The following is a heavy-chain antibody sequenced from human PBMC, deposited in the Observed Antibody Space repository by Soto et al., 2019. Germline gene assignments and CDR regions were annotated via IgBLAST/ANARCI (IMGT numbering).Heavy chain of an antibody. V-gene: IGHV3-23*01. J-gene: IGHJ4*02. CDR1: GFTFSSYA. D-gene: IGHD1-1*01. CDR3: ARSLWNIGEPLAVFDY. CDR2: ISGSGGST. Sequence: PGGSLRLSCAASGFTFSSYAMRWVRQAPGKGLEWVSAISGSGGSTYYADSVKGRFTISSDNPKNTLYLQMNSLRAEDTAVYYCARSLWNIGEPLAVFDYWGQGTLVTVSS.